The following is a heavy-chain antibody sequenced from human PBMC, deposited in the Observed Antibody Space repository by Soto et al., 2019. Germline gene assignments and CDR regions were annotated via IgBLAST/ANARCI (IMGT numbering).Heavy chain of an antibody. Sequence: QVQLVESGGGVVQPGRSLRHSCAASGLTFSSYGMHWVRQAPGKGLEWVAVISYDGSNKYYADSVKGRFTISRDNSKNTLYLKMNSLSAEDTAVYYCAKERDIVVVVAPLDYWGQGTLVTVSS. D-gene: IGHD2-15*01. CDR3: AKERDIVVVVAPLDY. J-gene: IGHJ4*02. CDR2: ISYDGSNK. CDR1: GLTFSSYG. V-gene: IGHV3-30*18.